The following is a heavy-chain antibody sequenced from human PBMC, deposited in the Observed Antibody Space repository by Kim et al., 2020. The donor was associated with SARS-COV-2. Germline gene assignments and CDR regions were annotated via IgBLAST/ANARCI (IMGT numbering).Heavy chain of an antibody. CDR1: GFTFSSYS. Sequence: GGSLRLSCAASGFTFSSYSMNWVRQAPGKGLEWVSSISSSSSYIYYADSVKGRFTISRDNAKNSLYLQMNSLRAEDTAVYYCARDSLSSYDSRERTYYYYGMDVWGQGTTVTVSS. D-gene: IGHD3-22*01. CDR3: ARDSLSSYDSRERTYYYYGMDV. V-gene: IGHV3-21*01. J-gene: IGHJ6*02. CDR2: ISSSSSYI.